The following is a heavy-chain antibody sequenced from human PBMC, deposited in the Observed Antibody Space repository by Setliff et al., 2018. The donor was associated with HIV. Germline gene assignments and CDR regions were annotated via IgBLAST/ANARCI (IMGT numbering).Heavy chain of an antibody. CDR2: INYSGST. CDR3: ARDRDIVVVPASPQGYYYYMDV. CDR1: GGSIGSAGYS. D-gene: IGHD2-2*01. Sequence: SETLSLTCTVSGGSIGSAGYSWTWIRQPPGKGLEWIGYINYSGSTYYNPSLKSRVTISMDTSKNQFSLKLSSVTAADTALYYCARDRDIVVVPASPQGYYYYMDVWGKGTTVTVSS. J-gene: IGHJ6*03. V-gene: IGHV4-30-2*01.